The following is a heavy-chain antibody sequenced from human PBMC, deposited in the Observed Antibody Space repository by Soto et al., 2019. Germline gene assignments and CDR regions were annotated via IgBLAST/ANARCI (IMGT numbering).Heavy chain of an antibody. D-gene: IGHD2-21*02. CDR3: ATYDVGTIIQDY. J-gene: IGHJ4*02. Sequence: PSETLSLTCAVYGGSFSSHSRSWVRQPPGKGLEWIGEIPPGGSPNYNPSLKTRVTISGDASKNQFSLELNSLTAADTAVYYCATYDVGTIIQDYWGQGTLVTVSS. CDR2: IPPGGSP. CDR1: GGSFSSHS. V-gene: IGHV4-34*01.